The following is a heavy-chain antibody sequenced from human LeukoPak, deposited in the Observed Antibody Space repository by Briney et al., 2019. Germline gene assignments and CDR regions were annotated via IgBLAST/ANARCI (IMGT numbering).Heavy chain of an antibody. CDR1: GYTFTSYG. CDR3: ARLYYVDYGPSHFYYYYMDV. D-gene: IGHD4-17*01. CDR2: MNPNSGNT. Sequence: GASVKVSCKASGYTFTSYGINWVRQATGQGHEWMGWMNPNSGNTGYVQKFKGRVTMTRNTSISTAYMELSSLRSEDTAVYYCARLYYVDYGPSHFYYYYMDVWGKGTTVTVSS. V-gene: IGHV1-8*01. J-gene: IGHJ6*03.